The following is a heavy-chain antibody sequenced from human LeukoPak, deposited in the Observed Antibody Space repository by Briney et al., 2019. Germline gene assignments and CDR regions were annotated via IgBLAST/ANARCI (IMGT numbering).Heavy chain of an antibody. CDR3: AELGITMIGGV. D-gene: IGHD3-10*02. J-gene: IGHJ6*04. V-gene: IGHV4-38-2*02. Sequence: SETLSLTCTVSGYSISSGYYWGWIRQPPGKGLEWIGSIYHSGSTYYNPSLKSRVTISVDTSKNQFSRKLSSVTAEDTAVYYCAELGITMIGGVWGKGTTVTISS. CDR1: GYSISSGYY. CDR2: IYHSGST.